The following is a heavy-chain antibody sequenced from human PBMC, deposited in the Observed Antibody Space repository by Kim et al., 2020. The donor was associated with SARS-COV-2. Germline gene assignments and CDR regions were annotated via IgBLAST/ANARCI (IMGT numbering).Heavy chain of an antibody. CDR1: GFTFDDYA. J-gene: IGHJ6*02. D-gene: IGHD3-10*01. CDR3: AKDIITMVRGNGMDV. V-gene: IGHV3-9*01. Sequence: GGSLRLSCAASGFTFDDYAMHWVRQAPGKGLEWVSGISWNSGSIGYADSVKGRFTISRDNAKNSLYLQMNSLRAEDTALYYCAKDIITMVRGNGMDVWGQGTTVTVSS. CDR2: ISWNSGSI.